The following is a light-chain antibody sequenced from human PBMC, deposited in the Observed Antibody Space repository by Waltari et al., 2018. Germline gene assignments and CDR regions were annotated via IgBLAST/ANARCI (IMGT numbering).Light chain of an antibody. J-gene: IGLJ3*02. CDR1: SSDVGNNNL. CDR2: DDN. CDR3: CSYAGSYTWV. Sequence: QSALTQPASVSGSPGQSITISCTGPSSDVGNNNLVSWYQQYPGKAPKVMIYDDNRRPSGVSDRFSGSKSGNTASLTISGVQAEDEADYYCCSYAGSYTWVFGGGTKLTVL. V-gene: IGLV2-23*01.